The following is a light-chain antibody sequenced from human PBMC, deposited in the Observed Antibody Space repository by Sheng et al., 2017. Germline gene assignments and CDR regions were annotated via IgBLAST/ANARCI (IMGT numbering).Light chain of an antibody. CDR2: DDT. CDR1: NVGSKR. V-gene: IGLV3-21*02. J-gene: IGLJ1*01. CDR3: QVWLSSSDQYV. Sequence: SYVLTQPPSVSVAPGQTARITCGRDNVGSKRVHWYQQKPGQAPVXVVYDDTDRPSGIPERFSGSNSGNTATLTISRVEAGDEADYYCQVWLSSSDQYVFGTGTKVTVL.